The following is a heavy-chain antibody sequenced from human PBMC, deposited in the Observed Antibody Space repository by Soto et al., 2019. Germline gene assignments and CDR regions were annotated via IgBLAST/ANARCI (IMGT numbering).Heavy chain of an antibody. Sequence: QVQLQQWGAGLLKPSETLSLSCAVYGGSFSGYYWTWIRQSPGKGLEWIGEIDHSGITNYDPSLKSRVTLSADTSKNQSSLMLSFVTAADTAVYYGARPSVRHGAFDIWGQGTMVTVSS. D-gene: IGHD6-19*01. J-gene: IGHJ3*02. CDR3: ARPSVRHGAFDI. CDR1: GGSFSGYY. CDR2: IDHSGIT. V-gene: IGHV4-34*02.